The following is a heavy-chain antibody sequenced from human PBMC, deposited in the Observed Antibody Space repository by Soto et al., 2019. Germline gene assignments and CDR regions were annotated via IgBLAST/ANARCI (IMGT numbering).Heavy chain of an antibody. J-gene: IGHJ4*02. CDR2: ISWNSGNL. CDR1: GFTFDDYA. V-gene: IGHV3-9*01. D-gene: IGHD4-17*01. Sequence: DVQLVESGGGLVQPGRSLRLSCAASGFTFDDYALHWVRQGPGKGLELVSSISWNSGNLGYADSVKGRFTLSRDNAKNSLYLQMNSLSGEDTALYYCAKGASTTVFAFKDYGGQGTLVTVSS. CDR3: AKGASTTVFAFKDY.